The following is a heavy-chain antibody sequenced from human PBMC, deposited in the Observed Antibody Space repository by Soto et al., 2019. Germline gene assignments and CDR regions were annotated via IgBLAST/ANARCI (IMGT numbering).Heavy chain of an antibody. CDR2: IYHSGRT. J-gene: IGHJ6*02. CDR1: GGSISSSDW. Sequence: QVQLQESGPGLLKPSGTLSLTCAVSGGSISSSDWWSWVRQPPGKGLEWIGEIYHSGRTNYNPSRQSRVTIPVDKSKNQFSLKLGSVTAADTAVYHCARGSTGPSYYYGLDVWGQGTTVTVSS. CDR3: ARGSTGPSYYYGLDV. V-gene: IGHV4-4*02.